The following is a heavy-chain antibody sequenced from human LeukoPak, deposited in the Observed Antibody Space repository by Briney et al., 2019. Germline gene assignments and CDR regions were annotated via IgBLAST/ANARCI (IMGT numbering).Heavy chain of an antibody. V-gene: IGHV3-7*01. J-gene: IGHJ4*02. Sequence: PGGSLRLSCAASGFTFSSYGMSWVRQAPGKGLEWVANIKQDGSEKYYVDSVKGRFTISRDNAKNSLYLQMNSLRAEDTAVYYCARALYGDYASFDYWGQGTLVTVSS. CDR1: GFTFSSYG. D-gene: IGHD4-17*01. CDR3: ARALYGDYASFDY. CDR2: IKQDGSEK.